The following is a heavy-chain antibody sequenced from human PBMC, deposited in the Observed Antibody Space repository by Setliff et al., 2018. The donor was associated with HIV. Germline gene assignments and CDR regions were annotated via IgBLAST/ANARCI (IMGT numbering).Heavy chain of an antibody. V-gene: IGHV3-23*01. CDR2: ITGSGTNT. Sequence: PGGSLRLSCAASGFSFSSHVMTWARQAPGKGLEWVSSITGSGTNTYYTDSVRGRFTLSRDNSKNTLFLQLNTLRPEDTAVYYCASARIPTGGTSTSLDYWGQGALVTVSS. D-gene: IGHD1-1*01. J-gene: IGHJ4*02. CDR3: ASARIPTGGTSTSLDY. CDR1: GFSFSSHV.